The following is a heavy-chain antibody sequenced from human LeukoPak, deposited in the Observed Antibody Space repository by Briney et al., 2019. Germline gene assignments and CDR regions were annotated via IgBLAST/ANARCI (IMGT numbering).Heavy chain of an antibody. CDR2: IIPIFGTA. CDR3: ARGPTLGAHEN. Sequence: GASVKVSCKASGGTFSSYAISWVRQAPGQGLEWLGGIIPIFGTANYAQKFQGRVTITADESTSTAYMELSSLRSEDTAVYYCARGPTLGAHENWGQGTLVTVSS. D-gene: IGHD3-16*01. J-gene: IGHJ4*02. CDR1: GGTFSSYA. V-gene: IGHV1-69*13.